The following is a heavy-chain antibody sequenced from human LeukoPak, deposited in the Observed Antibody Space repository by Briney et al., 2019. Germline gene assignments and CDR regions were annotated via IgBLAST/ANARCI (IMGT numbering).Heavy chain of an antibody. CDR3: ARGHWYFDL. CDR2: INHSGST. J-gene: IGHJ2*01. CDR1: GGSYSGYY. V-gene: IGHV4-34*01. Sequence: SETLSLTCAVYGGSYSGYYWSWIRQPPGKGLEWIGEINHSGSTNYNPSLKSRVAISVDTSKNQFSLKLSSVTAADTAVYYCARGHWYFDLWGRGTLVTVSS.